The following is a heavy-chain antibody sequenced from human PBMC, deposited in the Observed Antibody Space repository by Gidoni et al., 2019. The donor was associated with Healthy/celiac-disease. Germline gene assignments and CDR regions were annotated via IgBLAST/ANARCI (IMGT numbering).Heavy chain of an antibody. J-gene: IGHJ2*01. CDR3: AKDIRRLTRLGGDFDL. Sequence: EVHLVESGGGLVQPGRSLRLSCAASGFTFAVYAMHWVRQAPGKGLEWVSGISRNSGSIGYADSVKGRFTISRDNAKNSLYLQMNSLRAEDTALYYCAKDIRRLTRLGGDFDLWGRGTLVTVSS. CDR2: ISRNSGSI. CDR1: GFTFAVYA. D-gene: IGHD3-10*01. V-gene: IGHV3-9*01.